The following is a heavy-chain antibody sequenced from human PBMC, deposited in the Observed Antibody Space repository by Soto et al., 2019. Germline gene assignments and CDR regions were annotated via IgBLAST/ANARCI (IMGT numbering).Heavy chain of an antibody. Sequence: EVQLVESGGSLVQPGGSLRISCAASGLTVSTNYMSWVRQAPGKGLEWVSIIYYGGTTYYADSVKGRFTISRDDSKNTLYLQMHSLRAEDTAVYYCARDYDTSRGDWAYYGIDVWGQGTTVTVSS. CDR2: IYYGGTT. J-gene: IGHJ6*02. D-gene: IGHD3-9*01. CDR1: GLTVSTNY. CDR3: ARDYDTSRGDWAYYGIDV. V-gene: IGHV3-66*01.